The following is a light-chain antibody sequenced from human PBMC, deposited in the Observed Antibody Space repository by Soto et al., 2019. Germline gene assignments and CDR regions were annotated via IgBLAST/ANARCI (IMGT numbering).Light chain of an antibody. CDR1: QSVSSE. CDR2: DAS. V-gene: IGKV1-5*01. J-gene: IGKJ1*01. Sequence: EIPVTQAATTVSASAGNRATLSCRASQSVSSELAWYQQKPGKAPKLLIYDASSRATGVPARFSGSGSGTEFTLTISSLQPEDFVTYYCQQYNSKSRTFGQGTKVDIK. CDR3: QQYNSKSRT.